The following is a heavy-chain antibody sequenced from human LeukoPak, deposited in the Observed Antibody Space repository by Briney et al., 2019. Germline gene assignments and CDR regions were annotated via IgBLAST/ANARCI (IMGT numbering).Heavy chain of an antibody. CDR3: ARDLGGGFDY. Sequence: GGSLRLSCAASGFTFSHAWMTWVRQAPGKGLEWVGRIKIKIDGGTTVYAAPVKGRFTISRDDSKNTMYLQMNSLKTEDTAVYYCARDLGGGFDYWGRGTLVTVSS. CDR1: GFTFSHAW. D-gene: IGHD3-10*01. CDR2: IKIKIDGGTT. J-gene: IGHJ4*02. V-gene: IGHV3-15*01.